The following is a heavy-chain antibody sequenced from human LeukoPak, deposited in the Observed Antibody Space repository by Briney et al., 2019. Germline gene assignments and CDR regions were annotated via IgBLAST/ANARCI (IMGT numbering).Heavy chain of an antibody. J-gene: IGHJ4*02. V-gene: IGHV1-8*01. Sequence: GASVKVSCKASGYTFTSYDINWVRQATGQGLEWMGWMNPNSGNTGYAQKFRGRVSMTRNTSVSTGYMELSSLRSEDTAVYYCARGAPDSSGYYRHFDYWGQGTLVTVSS. CDR2: MNPNSGNT. D-gene: IGHD3-22*01. CDR3: ARGAPDSSGYYRHFDY. CDR1: GYTFTSYD.